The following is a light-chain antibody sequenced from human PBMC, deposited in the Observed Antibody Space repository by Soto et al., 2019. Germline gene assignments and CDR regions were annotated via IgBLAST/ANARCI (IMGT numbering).Light chain of an antibody. CDR2: GAS. Sequence: EIVLTQSPGTLSLSPGERATLSCRASQSVSSSYLAWYQQKPGQAPRLLIYGASSRATGIPDRFSGSGSGTDFPLTLSRLATKEFAVYYCQQYGSSPWATFGQGTKLEIK. CDR1: QSVSSSY. J-gene: IGKJ2*01. V-gene: IGKV3-20*01. CDR3: QQYGSSPWAT.